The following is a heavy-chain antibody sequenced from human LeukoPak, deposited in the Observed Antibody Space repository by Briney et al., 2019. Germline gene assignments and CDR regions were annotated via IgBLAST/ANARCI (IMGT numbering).Heavy chain of an antibody. CDR2: ICTRSNPI. V-gene: IGHV3-11*01. CDR1: GFSFSDFY. J-gene: IGHJ4*02. D-gene: IGHD1-26*01. Sequence: GGSLRLSCAASGFSFSDFYMSWIRQAPGMGLEWISYICTRSNPIYYADSVKGRLTISRDDAKNSLYLQMNSLRDEDTAVYFCAREVQGSGRDFDYWGQGILVTVSS. CDR3: AREVQGSGRDFDY.